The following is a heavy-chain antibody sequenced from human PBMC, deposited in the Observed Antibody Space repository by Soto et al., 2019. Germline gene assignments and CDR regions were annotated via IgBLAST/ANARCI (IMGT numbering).Heavy chain of an antibody. V-gene: IGHV4-59*01. D-gene: IGHD1-1*01. J-gene: IGHJ4*02. CDR1: GGSISSYY. CDR3: ARDNWNDSFDY. Sequence: SETLSLTCTVSGGSISSYYWSWIRQPPGKGLEWIGYIYYSGSTNYNPSLKSRVTISVDTSKNQFSLKLSSVTAADTAVYYCARDNWNDSFDYWGQGTLVTVSS. CDR2: IYYSGST.